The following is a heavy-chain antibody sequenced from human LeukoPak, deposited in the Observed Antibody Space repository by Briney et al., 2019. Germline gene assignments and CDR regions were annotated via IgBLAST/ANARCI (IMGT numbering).Heavy chain of an antibody. CDR3: ARQAQDWNYPCYFDY. Sequence: SETLSLTCTVSDDSISSAIYYWGWLRQPPGKGLEWIGTIYYSGGTYYNPSLRSRVTISVDTSKNQFSLKLTFVTAAYTSVYYCARQAQDWNYPCYFDYWRQGILVTVS. V-gene: IGHV4-39*01. J-gene: IGHJ4*02. D-gene: IGHD1-7*01. CDR1: DDSISSAIYY. CDR2: IYYSGGT.